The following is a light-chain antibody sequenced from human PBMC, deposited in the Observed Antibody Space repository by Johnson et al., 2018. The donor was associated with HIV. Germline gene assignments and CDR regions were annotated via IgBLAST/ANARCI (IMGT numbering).Light chain of an antibody. CDR3: GTWDSSLSAGV. J-gene: IGLJ1*01. CDR2: ENN. V-gene: IGLV1-51*02. CDR1: SSNIGNNY. Sequence: QSVLTQPPSVSAAPGQKVTISCSGSSSNIGNNYVSWYQQLPGTAPKVLIYENNKRPSGIPDRLSGSKSGTSATLGITGLQTGDEADYYCGTWDSSLSAGVFGTGTKVTVL.